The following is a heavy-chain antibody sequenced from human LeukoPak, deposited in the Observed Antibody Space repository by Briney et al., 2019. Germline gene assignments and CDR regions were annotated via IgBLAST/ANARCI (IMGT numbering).Heavy chain of an antibody. V-gene: IGHV3-20*04. CDR1: GFTFDDYG. J-gene: IGHJ4*02. D-gene: IGHD3-22*01. CDR2: IHWNSGST. Sequence: GGSLRLPCVASGFTFDDYGISWVRQAPGKGLEWVSRIHWNSGSTRYADSVKGRFTISRDNAKNSLYLQMNSLRAEDTAVYYCARVPDYYDSSGYYYFDYWGQGTLVTVSS. CDR3: ARVPDYYDSSGYYYFDY.